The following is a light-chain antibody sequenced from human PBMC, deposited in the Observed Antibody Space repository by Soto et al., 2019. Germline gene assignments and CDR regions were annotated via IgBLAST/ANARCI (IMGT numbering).Light chain of an antibody. CDR1: QSVSSN. Sequence: DIVLTQSPATLSVSPGERATLSCRASQSVSSNLAWYQQKPGQAPRLLIYGASTRATGIPARFSGSGSGTEFTLTISSLQSEDFAVYYCQQYNNRWTFGQGTKVDIK. V-gene: IGKV3-15*01. CDR2: GAS. CDR3: QQYNNRWT. J-gene: IGKJ1*01.